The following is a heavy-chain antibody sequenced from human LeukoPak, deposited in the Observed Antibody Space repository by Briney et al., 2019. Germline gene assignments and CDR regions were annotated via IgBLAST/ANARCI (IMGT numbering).Heavy chain of an antibody. V-gene: IGHV3-30*18. CDR1: GFTFSSYG. J-gene: IGHJ4*02. CDR2: ISYDGSNK. D-gene: IGHD2/OR15-2a*01. CDR3: AKDRNKRLDY. Sequence: GGSLRLSCAASGFTFSSYGMHWVRQAPGKGLEWVAVISYDGSNKYYADSVKGRFTISRDNSKNTLYLQMNSLRAEDTAVYYCAKDRNKRLDYWGQGTLVTVSS.